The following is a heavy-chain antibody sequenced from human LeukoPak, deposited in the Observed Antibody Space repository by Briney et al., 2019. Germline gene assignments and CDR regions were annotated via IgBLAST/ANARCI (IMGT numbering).Heavy chain of an antibody. CDR1: GGSISSYY. J-gene: IGHJ5*02. Sequence: PSETLSLTCTVSGGSISSYYWSWIRQPPGKGLEWIGYIYYSGSTNYNPSLKSRVTISVDTSKNQFSLKLSSVTAADTAVYYCARGTTMIGLDPWGQGTLVTVSS. CDR3: ARGTTMIGLDP. V-gene: IGHV4-59*01. D-gene: IGHD3-22*01. CDR2: IYYSGST.